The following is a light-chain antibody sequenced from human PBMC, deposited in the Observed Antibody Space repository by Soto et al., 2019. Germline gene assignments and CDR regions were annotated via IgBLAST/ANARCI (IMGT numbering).Light chain of an antibody. CDR2: EVS. J-gene: IGLJ2*01. Sequence: QSALTQPASVSGSPGQWITISCTGTSSDVGGYNYVSWYQQHPGKAPKLMIYEVSNRPSGVSNRFSGSKSGNTASLTISGLQAEDEADYYCTSKTSSTYVVFGGGTKLTVL. CDR3: TSKTSSTYVV. CDR1: SSDVGGYNY. V-gene: IGLV2-14*01.